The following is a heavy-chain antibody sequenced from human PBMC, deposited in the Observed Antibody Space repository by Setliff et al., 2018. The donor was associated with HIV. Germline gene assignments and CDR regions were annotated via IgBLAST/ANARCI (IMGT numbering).Heavy chain of an antibody. CDR2: FYYSGRT. D-gene: IGHD3-3*01. V-gene: IGHV4-39*01. CDR3: VRHVWSDDFLVPGWFDS. CDR1: GGSINSSTYY. J-gene: IGHJ5*01. Sequence: SETLSLTCTVSGGSINSSTYYWGWIRQPPGKGLEWIGSFYYSGRTYYSPSLRSRVTISVDTSKNQFSLRLSSVTAADTAVYKCVRHVWSDDFLVPGWFDSWSQGTLVTVSS.